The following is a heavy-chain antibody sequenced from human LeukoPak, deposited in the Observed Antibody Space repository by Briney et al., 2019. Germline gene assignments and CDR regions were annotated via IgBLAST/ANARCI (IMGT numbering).Heavy chain of an antibody. CDR1: GYTFTSYG. CDR3: ARAGGRGYCSGGSCYLRGNWFDP. CDR2: ISAYNGNT. J-gene: IGHJ5*02. V-gene: IGHV1-18*01. D-gene: IGHD2-15*01. Sequence: ASVKVSCKASGYTFTSYGISWVRQAPGQGLEWMGWISAYNGNTNYAQKLQGRVTMTTDTSTSTAYMELRSLRSDDTAVYYCARAGGRGYCSGGSCYLRGNWFDPWGQGTLVTVSS.